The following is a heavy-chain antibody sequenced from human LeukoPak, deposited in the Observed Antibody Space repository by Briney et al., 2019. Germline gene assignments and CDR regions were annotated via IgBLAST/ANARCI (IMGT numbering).Heavy chain of an antibody. V-gene: IGHV3-43*02. CDR3: AKGIRGDGYNSRFDY. J-gene: IGHJ4*02. D-gene: IGHD5-24*01. CDR2: ISGDGGST. CDR1: GFAFDDYA. Sequence: PGGSLRLSCAASGFAFDDYAMHWVRQAPGTGLEWVSLISGDGGSTYYADSVKGRFTISRDNSKNSLYLQMNILRTEDTALYYCAKGIRGDGYNSRFDYWGQGTLVTVSP.